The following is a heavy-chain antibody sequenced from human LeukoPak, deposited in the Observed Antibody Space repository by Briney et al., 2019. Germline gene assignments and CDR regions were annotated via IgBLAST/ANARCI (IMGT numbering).Heavy chain of an antibody. CDR2: ISAYNGNT. CDR3: ARCYGSGSYYNDEPGWFDP. Sequence: ASVKVSCKASGYTFTSYGISWVRQAPGQGLEWMGWISAYNGNTNYAQKLQGRVTMNTDTSTSTAYMELRSLRSDDTAVYYCARCYGSGSYYNDEPGWFDPWGQGTLVTVSS. J-gene: IGHJ5*02. D-gene: IGHD3-10*01. V-gene: IGHV1-18*01. CDR1: GYTFTSYG.